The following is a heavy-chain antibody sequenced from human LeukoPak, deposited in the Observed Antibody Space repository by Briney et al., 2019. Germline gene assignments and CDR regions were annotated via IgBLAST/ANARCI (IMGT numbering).Heavy chain of an antibody. V-gene: IGHV3-23*01. Sequence: GGSLRLTCAASGFTFSNYAMSWVRQAPGKGLEWVSAIGGGGGSTYYADSVKGRFTISRDDSKNTLYLQLSSPRAEDTAVYYCVTGDYYFYMDVWGKGTTVTVSS. J-gene: IGHJ6*03. CDR3: VTGDYYFYMDV. CDR2: IGGGGGST. CDR1: GFTFSNYA.